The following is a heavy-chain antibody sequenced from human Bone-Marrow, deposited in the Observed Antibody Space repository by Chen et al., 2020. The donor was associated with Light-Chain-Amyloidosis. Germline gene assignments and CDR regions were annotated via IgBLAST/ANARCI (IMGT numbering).Heavy chain of an antibody. CDR3: ARCVKTWSAPDAFDL. D-gene: IGHD2-8*02. J-gene: IGHJ3*01. CDR1: ADTFTGSN. CDR2: INPGNGDT. V-gene: IGHV1-2*06. Sequence: QVHLVQSGAEVKKPGASVKVSCKASADTFTGSNMHWVRQAPGRGLEWMGQINPGNGDTKCTPRFQGRVTMTRETSISTAYMELARLSSADSAIYFCARCVKTWSAPDAFDLWGQGTLGTVSS.